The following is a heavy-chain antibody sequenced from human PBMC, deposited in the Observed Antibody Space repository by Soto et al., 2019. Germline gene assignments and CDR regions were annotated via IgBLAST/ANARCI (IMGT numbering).Heavy chain of an antibody. Sequence: QMQLVQSGPEVKKPGTSVKVSCKASGFTFTSSAVQWVRQARGQRLEWIGWIVVGSGNTNYAQKFPERVSITRDRSTSTAYMELSSLRSEDTAVYYCASSTVSTRDYYYYGMDVWGQGTTVTVSS. CDR3: ASSTVSTRDYYYYGMDV. CDR1: GFTFTSSA. D-gene: IGHD4-17*01. J-gene: IGHJ6*02. V-gene: IGHV1-58*01. CDR2: IVVGSGNT.